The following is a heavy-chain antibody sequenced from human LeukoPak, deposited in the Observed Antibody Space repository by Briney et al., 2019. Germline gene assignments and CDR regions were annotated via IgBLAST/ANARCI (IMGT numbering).Heavy chain of an antibody. D-gene: IGHD5-18*01. CDR1: GYTFTSYD. CDR3: ARRYSYEYYFDY. Sequence: ASVKVPCKASGYTFTSYDINWVRQATGQGLEWMGWMNPNSGNTGYAQKFQGRVTITRNTSISTAYMELSSLRSGDTAVYYCARRYSYEYYFDYWGQGTLVTVSS. J-gene: IGHJ4*02. CDR2: MNPNSGNT. V-gene: IGHV1-8*03.